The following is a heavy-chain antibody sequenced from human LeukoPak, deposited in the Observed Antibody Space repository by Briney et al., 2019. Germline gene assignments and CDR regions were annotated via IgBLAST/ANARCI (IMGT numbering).Heavy chain of an antibody. V-gene: IGHV4-39*01. D-gene: IGHD2-21*01. Sequence: SETLSLTCSVSGGSTSSSIYYWRWIRQPPGKGLEWIGSIFYSGTVSYNPSLRSRVTISVDTSKNQFSLKVSSVTAADTAVYYCARSVGDSEDYWGQGTLVTVSS. CDR1: GGSTSSSIYY. J-gene: IGHJ4*02. CDR3: ARSVGDSEDY. CDR2: IFYSGTV.